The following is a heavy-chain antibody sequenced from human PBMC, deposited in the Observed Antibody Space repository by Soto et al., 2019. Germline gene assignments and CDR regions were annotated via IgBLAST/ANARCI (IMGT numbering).Heavy chain of an antibody. J-gene: IGHJ6*02. CDR3: ARAPYMHYYYYGMDV. V-gene: IGHV4-59*01. CDR1: GGSISSYY. CDR2: IYYSGST. Sequence: SETLSLTCTVSGGSISSYYWSWIRQPPGKGLEWIGYIYYSGSTNYNPSLKSRVTISVDTSKNQFSLKLSSVTAADTAVYYCARAPYMHYYYYGMDVWGQVTTVTVSS.